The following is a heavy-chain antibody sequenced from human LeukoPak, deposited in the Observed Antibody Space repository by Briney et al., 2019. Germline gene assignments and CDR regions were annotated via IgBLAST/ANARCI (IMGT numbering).Heavy chain of an antibody. J-gene: IGHJ1*01. Sequence: ASVRVSCKASGFPFTTYGFSWVRQAPGQGLEWMGWISAYNGVTNYAQNVQGRVSMTTDTSTTTVYMELRSLRSDDTAVYYCARNRHYDYAWGNYGYLLDSWGQGTLVTVSS. CDR1: GFPFTTYG. CDR2: ISAYNGVT. V-gene: IGHV1-18*01. D-gene: IGHD3-16*01. CDR3: ARNRHYDYAWGNYGYLLDS.